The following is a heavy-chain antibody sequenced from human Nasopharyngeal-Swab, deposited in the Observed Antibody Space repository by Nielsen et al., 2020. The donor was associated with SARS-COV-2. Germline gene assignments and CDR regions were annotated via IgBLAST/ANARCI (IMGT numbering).Heavy chain of an antibody. J-gene: IGHJ5*02. Sequence: SETLSLTCTVSGGSISSSSYYWGWFRRPPGKGLEWIGSIYYSGSTYYNPSLKSRVTISVDTSKNQFSLKLSSVTAADTAVYYCARGLQYYDFWSGHYATNWFDPWGQGTLVTVSS. V-gene: IGHV4-39*07. CDR1: GGSISSSSYY. CDR2: IYYSGST. CDR3: ARGLQYYDFWSGHYATNWFDP. D-gene: IGHD3-3*01.